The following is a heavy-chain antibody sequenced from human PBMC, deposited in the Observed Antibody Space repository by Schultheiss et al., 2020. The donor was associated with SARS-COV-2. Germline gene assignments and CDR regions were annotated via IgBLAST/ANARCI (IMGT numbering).Heavy chain of an antibody. J-gene: IGHJ4*02. D-gene: IGHD6-13*01. CDR1: GGSISSYY. V-gene: IGHV4-59*08. CDR2: IYYSGST. Sequence: SQTLSLTCTVSGGSISSYYWSWIRQPPGKGLEWIGYIYYSGSTNYNPSLKSRVTISVDTSKNQFSLKLSSVTAADTAVYYCGRGGRAAPGYWGQGTLVTVSS. CDR3: GRGGRAAPGY.